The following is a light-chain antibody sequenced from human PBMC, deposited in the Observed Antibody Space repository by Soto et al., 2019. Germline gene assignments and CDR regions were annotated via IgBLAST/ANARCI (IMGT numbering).Light chain of an antibody. Sequence: IQVTQSPSSLSASVEDRVTITCRVSQGITSYLAWYQQKPGKAPKLLIYAASALQTGVSSRFSGSGYGTAFALTISNLQPEDFATYFCQQLYSYPLTFGGGTTVEF. CDR1: QGITSY. J-gene: IGKJ4*01. V-gene: IGKV1-9*01. CDR2: AAS. CDR3: QQLYSYPLT.